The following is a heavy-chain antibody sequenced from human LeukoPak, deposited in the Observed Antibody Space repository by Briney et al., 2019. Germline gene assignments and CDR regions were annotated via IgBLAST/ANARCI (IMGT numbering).Heavy chain of an antibody. Sequence: GGSLRLSCAASGFTFSSDDMNWVRQAPGKGLEWVSGISGNGYSTYYADSVKGRFTISRDNSKNTLSLQMSSLRAEDTAVYYCARDVAGIAAAGGYWGQGTLVTVSS. CDR1: GFTFSSDD. J-gene: IGHJ4*02. D-gene: IGHD6-13*01. V-gene: IGHV3-23*01. CDR3: ARDVAGIAAAGGY. CDR2: ISGNGYST.